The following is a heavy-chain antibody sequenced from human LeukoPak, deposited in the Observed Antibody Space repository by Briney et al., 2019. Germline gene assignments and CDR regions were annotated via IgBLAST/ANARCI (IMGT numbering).Heavy chain of an antibody. CDR2: VSGSGRDT. V-gene: IGHV3-23*01. J-gene: IGHJ4*02. CDR1: GFTFNTNA. CDR3: ARAGYCSSNSCYAPSFDY. D-gene: IGHD2-2*01. Sequence: GGSLRLSCAASGFTFNTNAMSWVRQAPGKGLEWVSAVSGSGRDTYYAGSVKGRFTVSRDNSRNTLYLQMNSLRAEDTAVYYCARAGYCSSNSCYAPSFDYWGPGTLVTVSS.